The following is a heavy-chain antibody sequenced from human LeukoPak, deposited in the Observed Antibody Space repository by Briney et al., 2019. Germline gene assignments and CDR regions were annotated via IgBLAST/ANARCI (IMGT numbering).Heavy chain of an antibody. CDR2: ISWDGGST. J-gene: IGHJ4*02. D-gene: IGHD1-7*01. CDR1: GFTFSRHW. Sequence: GGSLRLSCVASGFTFSRHWMAWVRQAPGKGLEWVSLISWDGGSTYYADSVKGRFTISRDNSKNSLYLQMNSLRTEDTALYYCAKDRTTGTSGGALDYWGQGTLVTVSS. V-gene: IGHV3-43*01. CDR3: AKDRTTGTSGGALDY.